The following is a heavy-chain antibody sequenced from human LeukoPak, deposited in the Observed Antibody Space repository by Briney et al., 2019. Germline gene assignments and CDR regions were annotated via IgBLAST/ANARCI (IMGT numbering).Heavy chain of an antibody. D-gene: IGHD2-2*01. CDR2: ISAYNGNT. CDR3: ARGGGVLKVVPAAFDY. CDR1: GYTFTSYG. Sequence: ASVKVSCKASGYTFTSYGISWVRQAPGQGLEWMGWISAYNGNTNYAQKLQGRVTMTRDTSTSTVYMELSSLRSEDTAVYYCARGGGVLKVVPAAFDYWGQGTLVTVSS. V-gene: IGHV1-18*01. J-gene: IGHJ4*02.